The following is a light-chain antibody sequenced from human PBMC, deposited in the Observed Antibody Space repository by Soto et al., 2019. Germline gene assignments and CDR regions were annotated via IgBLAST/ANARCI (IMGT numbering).Light chain of an antibody. CDR1: SSDVGGYNY. Sequence: QLVLTQPPSASGSPGQSVSISCTGTSSDVGGYNYVSWYQQHPGKVPKLIIYEVNKRPSGVPDRFSGSKSGNTASLTVTGLQAEDEADYYCTSYAGGNNVFGTGTKVTVL. CDR3: TSYAGGNNV. CDR2: EVN. V-gene: IGLV2-8*01. J-gene: IGLJ1*01.